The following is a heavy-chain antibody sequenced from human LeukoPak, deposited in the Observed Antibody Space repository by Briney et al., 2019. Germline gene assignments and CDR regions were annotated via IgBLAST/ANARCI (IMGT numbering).Heavy chain of an antibody. CDR1: GYTFTGYS. Sequence: GSLKLSCEASGYTFTGYSMHWVRQAPGQGLEWVAWITHNRSSTNYAQKFQGRVTMTRDTSISTAYMELSRLRSDDTAVYYCAREQNNPIVVVPAAISYGMDVWGQGTTVTVSS. CDR3: AREQNNPIVVVPAAISYGMDV. J-gene: IGHJ6*02. D-gene: IGHD2-2*01. V-gene: IGHV1-2*02. CDR2: ITHNRSST.